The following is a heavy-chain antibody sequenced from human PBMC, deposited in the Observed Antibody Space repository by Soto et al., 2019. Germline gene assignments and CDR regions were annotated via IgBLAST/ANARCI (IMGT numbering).Heavy chain of an antibody. J-gene: IGHJ4*02. CDR1: GFTFTGHY. CDR3: AKSGSFFRRSLGCFDC. Sequence: ASVKVSCKASGFTFTGHYIHWVRQAPGQGLEWMGWINPNSGGTSYAQKFQGRVTMTRDTSITTAYMELSRLSSDDTAVYYCAKSGSFFRRSLGCFDCWGQLTRVAVSS. V-gene: IGHV1-2*02. CDR2: INPNSGGT. D-gene: IGHD1-26*01.